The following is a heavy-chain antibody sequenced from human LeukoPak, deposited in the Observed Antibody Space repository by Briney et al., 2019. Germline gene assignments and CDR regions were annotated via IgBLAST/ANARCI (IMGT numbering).Heavy chain of an antibody. J-gene: IGHJ4*02. D-gene: IGHD2-2*01. CDR3: ARARYCSSTSCYSDPYYFDY. Sequence: SVKVSCKASVGTFSSYAISWVRQAPGQGLEWMGGIIPIFGTANYAQKFQGRVTITADESTSTAYMELSSLRSEDTAVYYCARARYCSSTSCYSDPYYFDYWGQGTLVTVSS. CDR1: VGTFSSYA. V-gene: IGHV1-69*01. CDR2: IIPIFGTA.